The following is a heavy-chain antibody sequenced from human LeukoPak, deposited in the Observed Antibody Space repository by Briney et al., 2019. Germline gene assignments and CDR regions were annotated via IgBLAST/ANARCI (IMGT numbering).Heavy chain of an antibody. Sequence: PSETLTLTCTVSGGSISSYYWSWIRQPPGKGLEWIGYIYYSGSTNYNPSLKSRVTISVDTSKNQFSLKLSSVTAADTAVYYCARVRGSSWYLGWFDPWGQGTLVTVSS. CDR3: ARVRGSSWYLGWFDP. CDR1: GGSISSYY. D-gene: IGHD6-13*01. J-gene: IGHJ5*02. CDR2: IYYSGST. V-gene: IGHV4-59*08.